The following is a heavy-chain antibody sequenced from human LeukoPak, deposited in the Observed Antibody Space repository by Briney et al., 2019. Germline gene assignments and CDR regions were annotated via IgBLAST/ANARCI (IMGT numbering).Heavy chain of an antibody. V-gene: IGHV3-30*04. CDR2: ISYDGSNK. J-gene: IGHJ4*02. CDR1: GFTFSSYA. Sequence: GGSLRLSCAASGFTFSSYAMHWVRQAPGKGLEWVAVISYDGSNKYYADSVKGRFTISRDNSKNTLYLQMNSLRAEDTAVYYCAREPSKPGGTSGFIDYWGQGTLVTVSS. D-gene: IGHD3-16*01. CDR3: AREPSKPGGTSGFIDY.